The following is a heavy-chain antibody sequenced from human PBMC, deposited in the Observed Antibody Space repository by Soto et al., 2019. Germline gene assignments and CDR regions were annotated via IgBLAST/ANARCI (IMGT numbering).Heavy chain of an antibody. V-gene: IGHV1-18*04. Sequence: ASVKVSCKXSGYTFTSYGISWVRQAPGQGLEWMGWISAYNGNTNYAQKLQGRVTMTTDTSTSTAYMELRSLRSDDTAVYYCARDLWYDSSDYKGYFDYWGQGTLVTV. CDR1: GYTFTSYG. CDR2: ISAYNGNT. J-gene: IGHJ4*02. D-gene: IGHD3-22*01. CDR3: ARDLWYDSSDYKGYFDY.